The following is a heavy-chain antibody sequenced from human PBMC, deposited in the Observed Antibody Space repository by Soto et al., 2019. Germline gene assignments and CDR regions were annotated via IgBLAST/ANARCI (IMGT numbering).Heavy chain of an antibody. V-gene: IGHV1-46*01. CDR1: GYTFTSYY. D-gene: IGHD1-26*01. J-gene: IGHJ3*02. CDR2: VNPTGGST. Sequence: QVQLVQSGAEVKKPGASVKVSCKASGYTFTSYYINWVRQAPGQGLEWMGIVNPTGGSTGYAQKFRGRVTVPRDKSTRTVYVELISVRSEDTAGDYGARVQRAGSESYQWGDAFDMWGQGTLVTVSA. CDR3: ARVQRAGSESYQWGDAFDM.